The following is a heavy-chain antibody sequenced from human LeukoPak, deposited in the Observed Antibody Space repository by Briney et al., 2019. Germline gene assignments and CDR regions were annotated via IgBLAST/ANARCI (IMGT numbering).Heavy chain of an antibody. V-gene: IGHV3-66*02. CDR3: ARDLAGFQEPRYYYYMDV. J-gene: IGHJ6*03. Sequence: GGSLRLSCVASGFTVSRNVMSWVRQAPGKGLEWFSLIYSDDRAFYADSVKGRFTISRNNSKNTLFLQMSSLKPEDTAIYYCARDLAGFQEPRYYYYMDVWGKGTTVTVSS. CDR2: IYSDDRA. CDR1: GFTVSRNV. D-gene: IGHD1-14*01.